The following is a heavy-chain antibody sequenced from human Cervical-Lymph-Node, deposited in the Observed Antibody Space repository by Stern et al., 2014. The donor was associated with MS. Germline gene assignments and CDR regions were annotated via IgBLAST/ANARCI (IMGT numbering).Heavy chain of an antibody. Sequence: QVQLVQSGPGLVKPSQTLSLTCTVSGGSISSGDYYWSWIRQPPGKGLEWIGYIYYSGSTYYNPSLKSRVTISVDTSKNQFSLKLSSVTAADTAVYYCAREGPRTGTLVYWGQGTLVTVSS. D-gene: IGHD3/OR15-3a*01. V-gene: IGHV4-30-4*01. CDR3: AREGPRTGTLVY. J-gene: IGHJ4*02. CDR2: IYYSGST. CDR1: GGSISSGDYY.